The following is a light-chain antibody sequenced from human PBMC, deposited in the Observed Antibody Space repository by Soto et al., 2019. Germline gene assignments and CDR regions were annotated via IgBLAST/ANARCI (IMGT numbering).Light chain of an antibody. Sequence: QSVLTQPPSVSAAPGQKVTISCSGSSSNIGNNYVSWYQQLPGTAPKLLIYDNNKRPPGIPDRFSGSKSGTSATLGITGLQTGDEADYYCGTWDSSLNVGVFGGGTKLTVL. J-gene: IGLJ2*01. CDR1: SSNIGNNY. CDR3: GTWDSSLNVGV. CDR2: DNN. V-gene: IGLV1-51*01.